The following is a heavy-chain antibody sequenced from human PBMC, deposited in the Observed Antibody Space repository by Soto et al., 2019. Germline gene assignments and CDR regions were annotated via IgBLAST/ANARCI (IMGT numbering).Heavy chain of an antibody. J-gene: IGHJ6*02. D-gene: IGHD2-2*01. V-gene: IGHV5-10-1*01. CDR1: GYSFTSYW. CDR2: IDPSDSYT. Sequence: GESLKISYPGSGYSFTSYWTSWVRQMHGNGLEWMGRIDPSDSYTNYSPSFQGHVTISADKSISTAYLQWSSLTASDTVMYYCARSGVVVPAAIKEGYGMDVWGQGTTVTVFS. CDR3: ARSGVVVPAAIKEGYGMDV.